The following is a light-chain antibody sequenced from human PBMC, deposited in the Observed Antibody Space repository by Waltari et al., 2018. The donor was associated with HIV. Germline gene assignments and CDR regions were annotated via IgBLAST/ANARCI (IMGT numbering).Light chain of an antibody. CDR3: SSYTLSSSWV. CDR1: NSDIGVYNF. J-gene: IGLJ3*02. CDR2: DVN. Sequence: QSALTQPASVSGSPGQSITIPCTGTNSDIGVYNFVSWYQQHPGKAPKLIIYDVNRRPSGVSDRFSASKSGNTGSLTISGLQAEDEADYYCSSYTLSSSWVFGGGTKLTVL. V-gene: IGLV2-14*03.